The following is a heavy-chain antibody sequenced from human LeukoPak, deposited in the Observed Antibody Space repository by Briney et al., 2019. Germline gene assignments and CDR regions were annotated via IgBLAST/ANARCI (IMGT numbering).Heavy chain of an antibody. CDR1: GFTFSSYG. CDR3: ARGGYSYGYSDY. V-gene: IGHV3-21*01. D-gene: IGHD5-18*01. CDR2: ISSSSSYI. Sequence: KTGGSLRLSCAASGFTFSSYGMNWVRQAPGMGLEWVSSISSSSSYIYYADSVKGRFTISRDNAKNSLYLQMNSLRAEDTAVYYCARGGYSYGYSDYWGQGTLVTVSS. J-gene: IGHJ4*02.